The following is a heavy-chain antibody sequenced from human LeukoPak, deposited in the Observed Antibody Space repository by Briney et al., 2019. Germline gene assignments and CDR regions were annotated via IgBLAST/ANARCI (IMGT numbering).Heavy chain of an antibody. CDR1: GFTFSTSW. D-gene: IGHD3-3*01. V-gene: IGHV3-74*01. J-gene: IGHJ4*02. Sequence: GGSLRLSCAASGFTFSTSWMHWVRQVPGKGLVWVSRINSDGRSTDYADSVKGRFTISTDNTKNTLYLQMHSLRAEDTAVYYCAHTVWSGNYFDYWGQGTLVTVSS. CDR2: INSDGRST. CDR3: AHTVWSGNYFDY.